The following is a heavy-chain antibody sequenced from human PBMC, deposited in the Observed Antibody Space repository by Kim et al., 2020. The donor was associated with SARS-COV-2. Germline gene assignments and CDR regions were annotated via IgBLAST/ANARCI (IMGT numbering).Heavy chain of an antibody. CDR1: GFTFSSYA. V-gene: IGHV3-23*01. J-gene: IGHJ3*02. CDR3: AKEKGTYYDFWSGYPPVDAFDI. CDR2: ISGSGGST. Sequence: GGSLRLSCAASGFTFSSYAMSWVRQAPGKGLEWVSAISGSGGSTYYADSVKGRFTISRDNSKNTLYLQMNSLRAEDTAVYYCAKEKGTYYDFWSGYPPVDAFDIWGQGTMVIVSS. D-gene: IGHD3-3*01.